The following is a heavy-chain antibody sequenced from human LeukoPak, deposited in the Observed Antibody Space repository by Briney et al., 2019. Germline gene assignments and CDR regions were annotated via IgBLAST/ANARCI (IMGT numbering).Heavy chain of an antibody. Sequence: PSQTLSLTCTVAGGSISSSSYYWGWIRQPPGKGLEWIGSIYDGGSTYYNPSLKSRVTISVDTSKNQFSLKLSSVTAADTAVYYCARVGWTMVRGVNNRCDWFDPWGQGTLVTVSS. CDR2: IYDGGST. CDR1: GGSISSSSYY. V-gene: IGHV4-39*01. J-gene: IGHJ5*02. CDR3: ARVGWTMVRGVNNRCDWFDP. D-gene: IGHD3-10*01.